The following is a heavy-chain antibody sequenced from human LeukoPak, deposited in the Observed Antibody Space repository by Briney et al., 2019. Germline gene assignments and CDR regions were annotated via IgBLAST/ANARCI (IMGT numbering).Heavy chain of an antibody. CDR2: INHSGST. Sequence: NPSETLSLTCAVYGGSFSGYYWSWIRQPPGKGLEWIGEINHSGSTNYNPSLKSRVTISVDTSKNQFSLKLSSVTAAVTAVYYCARGLSYDFWSGYYTGRDWGCFDYWGQGTLVTVSS. D-gene: IGHD3-3*01. V-gene: IGHV4-34*01. J-gene: IGHJ4*02. CDR3: ARGLSYDFWSGYYTGRDWGCFDY. CDR1: GGSFSGYY.